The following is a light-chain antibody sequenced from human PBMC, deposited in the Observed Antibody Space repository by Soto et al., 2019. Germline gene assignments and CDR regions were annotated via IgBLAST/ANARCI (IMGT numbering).Light chain of an antibody. CDR2: DVS. CDR1: SSDVGAYNF. CDR3: CSYAGSYTLV. V-gene: IGLV2-11*01. J-gene: IGLJ3*02. Sequence: QSALTQPRSVSGSPGQSVTISCTGTSSDVGAYNFVSWYQQHPDRVPKLMIYDVSRRPSGVPDRFSGSKSGNTASLTISGLQADDEADYYCCSYAGSYTLVFGGGTQLTVL.